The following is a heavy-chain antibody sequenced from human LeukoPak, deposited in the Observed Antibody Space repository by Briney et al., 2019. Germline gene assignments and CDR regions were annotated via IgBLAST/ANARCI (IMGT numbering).Heavy chain of an antibody. CDR3: AKEGCSGGSCYSWFDP. D-gene: IGHD2-15*01. Sequence: PSETLSLTCTVSGGSISSYYWSWIRQPPGKGLEWIWYIYYSGSTNYNPSLKSRVTISVDTSKNQFSLKLSSVTAADTAVYYCAKEGCSGGSCYSWFDPWGQGTLVTVSS. CDR2: IYYSGST. V-gene: IGHV4-59*01. CDR1: GGSISSYY. J-gene: IGHJ5*02.